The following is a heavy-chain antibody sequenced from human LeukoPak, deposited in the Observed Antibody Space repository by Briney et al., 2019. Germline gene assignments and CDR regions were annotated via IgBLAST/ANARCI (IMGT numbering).Heavy chain of an antibody. D-gene: IGHD3-9*01. J-gene: IGHJ4*02. V-gene: IGHV1-69*13. CDR3: ARDLVGSHTGYSSGAWDY. CDR2: IMSIFDTA. CDR1: GGTFSNYA. Sequence: SVKVSCKASGGTFSNYAISWVRQAPGQGLEWKGGIMSIFDTADYAQKFQGRLTITADESTSTAYMELSSLRAEDTAVYYCARDLVGSHTGYSSGAWDYWGQGTLVTVSS.